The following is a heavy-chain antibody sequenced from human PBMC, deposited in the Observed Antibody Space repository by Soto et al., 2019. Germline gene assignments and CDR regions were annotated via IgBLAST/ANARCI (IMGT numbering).Heavy chain of an antibody. CDR2: ISSSGSTI. J-gene: IGHJ6*03. Sequence: GGSLRLSCAASGFTFSDYYMSWIRQAPGKGLEWVSYISSSGSTIYYADSVKGRFTISRDNAKNSLYLQMNSLRAEDTAVYYCARVGIGGEIYYYYMDVWGKGTTVTVSS. CDR1: GFTFSDYY. D-gene: IGHD1-26*01. CDR3: ARVGIGGEIYYYYMDV. V-gene: IGHV3-11*01.